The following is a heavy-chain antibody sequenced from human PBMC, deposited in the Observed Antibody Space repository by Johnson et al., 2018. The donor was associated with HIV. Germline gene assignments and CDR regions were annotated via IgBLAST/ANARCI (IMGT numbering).Heavy chain of an antibody. CDR3: ARRQPTRDLFALDDGFDI. D-gene: IGHD2-21*02. Sequence: VQLVESGGGVVQPGGSLRLSCAASGFTFSAYARHWVRQAPGKGLEWVAAISDDESKTYYTDSMKGRFTISRDNSKNTLYLQMISLRAEDTAMYYCARRQPTRDLFALDDGFDIWGQGTMVTVS. CDR1: GFTFSAYA. CDR2: ISDDESKT. V-gene: IGHV3-30*10. J-gene: IGHJ3*02.